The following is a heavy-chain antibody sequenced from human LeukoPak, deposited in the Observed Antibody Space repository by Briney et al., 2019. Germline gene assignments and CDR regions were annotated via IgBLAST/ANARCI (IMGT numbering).Heavy chain of an antibody. Sequence: VASVKVSCKASGYTFTSYYMHWVRQAPGQGLEWMGIINPSGGSTSYAQKFQGRVTMTRDTSTSTAYMELRSLRSDDTAVYYCVREGGYYFNQWGQGTLVTVSS. V-gene: IGHV1-46*01. D-gene: IGHD3-16*01. CDR1: GYTFTSYY. CDR3: VREGGYYFNQ. CDR2: INPSGGST. J-gene: IGHJ4*02.